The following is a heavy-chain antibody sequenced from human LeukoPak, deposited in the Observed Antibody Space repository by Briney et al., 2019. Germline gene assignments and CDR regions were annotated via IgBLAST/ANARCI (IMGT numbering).Heavy chain of an antibody. J-gene: IGHJ2*01. CDR2: ISAYNGNT. D-gene: IGHD6-19*01. Sequence: ASVKVSCEASGYTFTSYGISWVRQAPGQGLEWMGWISAYNGNTNYAQKLQGRVTMTTDTSTSTAYMELRSLRSDDTAVYYCARDRGSGWSPVPPGYFDLWGRGTLVTVSS. CDR1: GYTFTSYG. V-gene: IGHV1-18*01. CDR3: ARDRGSGWSPVPPGYFDL.